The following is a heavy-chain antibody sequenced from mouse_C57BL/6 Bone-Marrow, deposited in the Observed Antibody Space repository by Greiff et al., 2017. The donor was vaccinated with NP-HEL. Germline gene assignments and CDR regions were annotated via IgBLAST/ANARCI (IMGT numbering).Heavy chain of an antibody. J-gene: IGHJ3*01. D-gene: IGHD5-5*01. CDR2: INPNNGGT. Sequence: EVQLQQSGPELVKPGASVKISCKASGYTFTDYYMNWVKQSHGKSLEWIGDINPNNGGTSYNQKFKGKATLTVDKSSSTAYMELRSLTSEDSAVYYCARHYRGFAYWGQGTLVTVSA. V-gene: IGHV1-26*01. CDR1: GYTFTDYY. CDR3: ARHYRGFAY.